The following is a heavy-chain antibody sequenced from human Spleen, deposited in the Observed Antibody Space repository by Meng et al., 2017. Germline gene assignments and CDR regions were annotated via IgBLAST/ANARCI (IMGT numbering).Heavy chain of an antibody. D-gene: IGHD4-23*01. CDR1: GFSFSTYS. V-gene: IGHV3-21*01. CDR3: AREQITVVTRYFDH. CDR2: ISSSSSYI. J-gene: IGHJ2*01. Sequence: GESLKISCAASGFSFSTYSINWVRQAPGKGLEWVSFISSSSSYIYSADSVKGRFTISRDNAKNSLFLQMNSLRAEDTAVYYCAREQITVVTRYFDHWGRGTLVTVSS.